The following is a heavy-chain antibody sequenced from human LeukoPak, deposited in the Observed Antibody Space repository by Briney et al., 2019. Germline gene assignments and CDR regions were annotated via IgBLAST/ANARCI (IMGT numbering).Heavy chain of an antibody. CDR3: ASRVHNWNSPLFDY. V-gene: IGHV4-30-4*08. Sequence: PSETLSLTCTVSGGSISSGDYYWSWIRQPPGKGLEWIGYIYYSGSTYYNPSLKSRVTISVDTSKNQFSLKLSPVTAADTAVYYCASRVHNWNSPLFDYWGQGTLVTVSS. J-gene: IGHJ4*02. D-gene: IGHD1-7*01. CDR2: IYYSGST. CDR1: GGSISSGDYY.